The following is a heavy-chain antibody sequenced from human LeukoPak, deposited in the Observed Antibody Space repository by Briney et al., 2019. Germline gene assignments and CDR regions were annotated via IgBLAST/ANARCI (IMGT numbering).Heavy chain of an antibody. CDR3: VRVGTTVTTNWFDP. D-gene: IGHD4-11*01. V-gene: IGHV4-59*01. CDR1: GGSISSYY. CDR2: IYYSGST. Sequence: PSETLSLTCTVSGGSISSYYWSWIRQPPGKGLEWIGYIYYSGSTNYNPSLKSRVTISVDTSKNQFSLKVSSVTAADTAVYYCVRVGTTVTTNWFDPWGQGTLVTVSS. J-gene: IGHJ5*02.